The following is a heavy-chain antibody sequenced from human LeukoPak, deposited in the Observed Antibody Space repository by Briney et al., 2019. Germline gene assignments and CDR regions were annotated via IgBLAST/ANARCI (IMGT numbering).Heavy chain of an antibody. Sequence: TGGSLRLSCAASGFTVSSNYMSWVRQAPGTGLEWVSVIYSGGSTYYADSVKGRFTISRDNSKNTLYLQMNSLRAEDTAVYYCARGAYGSGSLTFNYYYYYGMDVWGQGTTVTVPS. J-gene: IGHJ6*02. CDR2: IYSGGST. CDR3: ARGAYGSGSLTFNYYYYYGMDV. CDR1: GFTVSSNY. D-gene: IGHD3-10*01. V-gene: IGHV3-66*01.